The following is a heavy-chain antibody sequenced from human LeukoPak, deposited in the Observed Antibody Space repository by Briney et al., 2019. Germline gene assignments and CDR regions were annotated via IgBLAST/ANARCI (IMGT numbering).Heavy chain of an antibody. CDR2: INPNSGGT. CDR1: GYTFTSYD. CDR3: ARVGEALGDAFDI. V-gene: IGHV1-2*02. Sequence: ASVKVSCKASGYTFTSYDINWVRQAPGQGREWMGWINPNSGGTNYAQKFQGRVTMTRDTSISTAYMELRRLRSDDTAVYYCARVGEALGDAFDIWGQGTMVTVSS. D-gene: IGHD3-16*01. J-gene: IGHJ3*02.